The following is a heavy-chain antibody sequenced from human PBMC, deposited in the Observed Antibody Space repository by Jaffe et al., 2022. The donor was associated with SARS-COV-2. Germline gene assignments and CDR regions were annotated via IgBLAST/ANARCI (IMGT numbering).Heavy chain of an antibody. J-gene: IGHJ4*02. D-gene: IGHD6-13*01. CDR3: ARESKRNSSSWYYFDY. V-gene: IGHV3-30-3*01. CDR2: ISYDGSNK. Sequence: QVQLVESGGGVVQPGRSLRLSCAASGFTFSSYAMHWVRQAPGKGLEWVAVISYDGSNKYYADSVKGRFTISRDNSKNTLYLQMNSLRAEDTAVYYCARESKRNSSSWYYFDYWGQGTLVTVSS. CDR1: GFTFSSYA.